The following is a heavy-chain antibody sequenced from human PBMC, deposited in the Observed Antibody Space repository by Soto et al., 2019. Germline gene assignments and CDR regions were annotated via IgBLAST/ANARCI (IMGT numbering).Heavy chain of an antibody. Sequence: GESLKISCKGSGYSFTSYWISWVRQMPGKGLEWMGRIDPSDSYTNYSPSFQGHVTISADKSISTAYLQWSSLKASDTAMYYCERHVNTAMVSDYWGQGTLVTVSS. CDR2: IDPSDSYT. J-gene: IGHJ4*02. V-gene: IGHV5-10-1*01. CDR1: GYSFTSYW. D-gene: IGHD5-18*01. CDR3: ERHVNTAMVSDY.